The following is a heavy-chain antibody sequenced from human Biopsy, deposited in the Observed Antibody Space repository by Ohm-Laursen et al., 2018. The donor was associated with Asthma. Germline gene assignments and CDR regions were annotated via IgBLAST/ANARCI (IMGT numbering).Heavy chain of an antibody. CDR1: GFSFDDCA. J-gene: IGHJ4*02. D-gene: IGHD6-19*01. CDR2: INWNGGST. V-gene: IGHV3-20*01. CDR3: GRDMGGFGSGWFPVEF. Sequence: GSLRLSCTASGFSFDDCAMHWVRQAPGKGLDWVSGINWNGGSTGYADSVKGRFTISRDNAKNSLYLQMNSLRAEDTALYHCGRDMGGFGSGWFPVEFWGQGTLVTVSS.